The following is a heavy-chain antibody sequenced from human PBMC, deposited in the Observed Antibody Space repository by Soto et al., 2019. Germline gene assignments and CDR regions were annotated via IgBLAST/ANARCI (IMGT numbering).Heavy chain of an antibody. CDR1: GGSFRSYA. CDR2: IVPVLGTS. CDR3: ARDSPGGGYYYGMDV. Sequence: QGQLEQSGAEVRKPGSSVKVSCKASGGSFRSYAIRWVRQAPGKGLEWMGGIVPVLGTSHSAQKFQGRVTFSTDDSTTTAYMELSSLRSEDTAVYYCARDSPGGGYYYGMDVWGQGTTVTVSS. J-gene: IGHJ6*02. D-gene: IGHD3-16*01. V-gene: IGHV1-69*01.